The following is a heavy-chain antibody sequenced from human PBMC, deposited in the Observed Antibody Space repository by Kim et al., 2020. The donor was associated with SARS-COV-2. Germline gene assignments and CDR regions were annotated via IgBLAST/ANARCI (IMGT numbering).Heavy chain of an antibody. CDR1: GYTFTSYS. J-gene: IGHJ5*02. Sequence: ASVKVSCKASGYTFTSYSIHWVRQAPGQRLEWMGWINGCNGNTEYSQTFQDRVTMTRDTSASKAYIELSSLRSEDTAVYYCAGRYYDILIGYNNWFAPWGQGTLVTVSS. CDR3: AGRYYDILIGYNNWFAP. CDR2: INGCNGNT. D-gene: IGHD3-9*01. V-gene: IGHV1-3*01.